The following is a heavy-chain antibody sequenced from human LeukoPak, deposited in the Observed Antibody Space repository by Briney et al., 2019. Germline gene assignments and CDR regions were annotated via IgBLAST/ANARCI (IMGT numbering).Heavy chain of an antibody. Sequence: SGGSLRLSCAASGFTFGSYGMHWVRQAPGKGLEWVTVIWYDGSNKYYADSVKGRFTISRDNSKNTLYLQMNSLRADDTAVYYCAKGLRYSDNWGQGTLVTVSS. CDR1: GFTFGSYG. D-gene: IGHD3-9*01. V-gene: IGHV3-30*02. J-gene: IGHJ4*02. CDR3: AKGLRYSDN. CDR2: IWYDGSNK.